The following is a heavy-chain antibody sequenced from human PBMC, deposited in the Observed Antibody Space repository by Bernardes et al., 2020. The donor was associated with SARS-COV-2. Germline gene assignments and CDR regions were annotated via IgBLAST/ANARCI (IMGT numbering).Heavy chain of an antibody. CDR3: ATERQSLTVFGVGHDAFDF. CDR2: LSAYNGTT. J-gene: IGHJ3*01. Sequence: VKVSCKASGYTFTSSGISWVRQAPGQGLEWMGWLSAYNGTTNYADSVKGRFIISRDSSRNTVHLQMDSLRKEDTALYYCATERQSLTVFGVGHDAFDFWGQGTMVTVSS. V-gene: IGHV1-18*01. D-gene: IGHD3-3*01. CDR1: GYTFTSSG.